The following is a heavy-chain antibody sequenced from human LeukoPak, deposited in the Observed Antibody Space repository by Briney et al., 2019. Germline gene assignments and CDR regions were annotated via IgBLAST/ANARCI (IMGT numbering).Heavy chain of an antibody. V-gene: IGHV4-39*01. Sequence: SETLSLTCTVSGGSISSSSYYWGWIRRPPGKGLEWIGSIYYSGSTYYNPSLKSRVTISVDTSKNQFSLKLSSVTAADTAVYYCARRPYSSSWPYYYYGMDVWGQGTTVTVSS. J-gene: IGHJ6*02. CDR1: GGSISSSSYY. D-gene: IGHD6-13*01. CDR2: IYYSGST. CDR3: ARRPYSSSWPYYYYGMDV.